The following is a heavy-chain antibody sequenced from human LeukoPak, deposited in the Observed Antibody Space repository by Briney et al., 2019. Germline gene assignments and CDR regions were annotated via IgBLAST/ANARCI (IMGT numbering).Heavy chain of an antibody. J-gene: IGHJ5*02. Sequence: SETLSLTCTVSGGSISSYYWSWIRQPPGKGLEWIGYIYYSGSTNYNPSLKSRVTISVDTSKNQFSLKLSSVTAADTAVYYCARDSGYYYDSSFDPWGQGTLVTVSS. CDR3: ARDSGYYYDSSFDP. D-gene: IGHD3-22*01. CDR2: IYYSGST. CDR1: GGSISSYY. V-gene: IGHV4-59*01.